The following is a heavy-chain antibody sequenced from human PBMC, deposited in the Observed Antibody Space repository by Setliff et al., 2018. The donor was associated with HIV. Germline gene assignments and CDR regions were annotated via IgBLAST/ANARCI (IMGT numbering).Heavy chain of an antibody. CDR3: ARGADYRDV. V-gene: IGHV5-51*01. J-gene: IGHJ4*02. Sequence: GESLKISCQASGYSFTTLWIAWVRQMPGKGLEWMGIIYPGDSQTKYNPSFQGQVTISVDKSLRTAYLQWSSLKTSDTAFYFCARGADYRDVWGQGTLVTVSS. D-gene: IGHD4-17*01. CDR1: GYSFTTLW. CDR2: IYPGDSQT.